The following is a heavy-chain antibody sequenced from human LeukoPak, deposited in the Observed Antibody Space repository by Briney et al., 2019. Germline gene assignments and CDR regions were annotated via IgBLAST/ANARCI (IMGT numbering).Heavy chain of an antibody. CDR1: GYSFTSYC. D-gene: IGHD3-22*01. CDR3: ARPLDDSSGYYYIDY. CDR2: IYPGDSGP. Sequence: GESLKISCKVSGYSFTSYCIGWVRQMPGKGLEWMGIIYPGDSGPTYSPSFQGQVTISADKSISTAYLQWSSLKASDTAMYYCARPLDDSSGYYYIDYWGQGTLVTVSS. J-gene: IGHJ4*02. V-gene: IGHV5-51*01.